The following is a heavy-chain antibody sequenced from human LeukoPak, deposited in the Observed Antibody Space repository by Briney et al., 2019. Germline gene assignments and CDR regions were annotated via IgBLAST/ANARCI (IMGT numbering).Heavy chain of an antibody. V-gene: IGHV4-34*01. CDR2: INHSGST. CDR3: ARDRRRHGFRGVRSALFDY. J-gene: IGHJ4*02. CDR1: GGSFSGYY. D-gene: IGHD2-8*02. Sequence: SETLSLTCAVYGGSFSGYYWSWIRQPPGKGLEWIGEINHSGSTNYNPSLKSRVTISVDTSKNQFSLKLSSVTAADTAVYYCARDRRRHGFRGVRSALFDYWGQGTLVTVSS.